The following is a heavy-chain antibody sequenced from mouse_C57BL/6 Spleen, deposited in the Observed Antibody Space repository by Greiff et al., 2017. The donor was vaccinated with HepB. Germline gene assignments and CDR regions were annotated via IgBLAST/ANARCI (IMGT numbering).Heavy chain of an antibody. CDR2: IDPSDSET. CDR3: AREEGLRRFAY. D-gene: IGHD2-4*01. V-gene: IGHV1-52*01. CDR1: GYTFTSYW. Sequence: QVQLQQPGAELVRPGSSVKLSCKASGYTFTSYWMHWVKQRPIQGLEWIGNIDPSDSETHYNQKFKDKATLTVDKSSSTAYMQLSSLTSEDSAVYYCAREEGLRRFAYWGQGTLVTVSA. J-gene: IGHJ3*01.